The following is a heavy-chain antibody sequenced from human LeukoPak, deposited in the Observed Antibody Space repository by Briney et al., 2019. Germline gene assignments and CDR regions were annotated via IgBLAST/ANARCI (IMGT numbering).Heavy chain of an antibody. J-gene: IGHJ6*03. V-gene: IGHV3-48*04. CDR1: GFTFSSYW. Sequence: QTGGSLRLSCAASGFTFSSYWMNWVRQAPGKGLEWVSYISSSGSTIYYADSVKGRFTISRDNAKNSLYLQMNSLRAEDTAVYYCARDGWELLQYYYYYYMDVWGKGTTVTISS. CDR2: ISSSGSTI. D-gene: IGHD1-26*01. CDR3: ARDGWELLQYYYYYYMDV.